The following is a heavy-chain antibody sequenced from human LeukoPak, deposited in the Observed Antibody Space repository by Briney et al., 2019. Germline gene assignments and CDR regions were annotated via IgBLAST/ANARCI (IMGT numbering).Heavy chain of an antibody. CDR1: GGSVSSYY. CDR3: ARDNWNYGSSMDV. D-gene: IGHD1-7*01. Sequence: SENLSLTCTVSGGSVSSYYWSWLRQPPGKGLEWFGYIYYSGSTNYNPSLKSRVTISVDTSKNQFSLKLSSVTAADTAVYHCARDNWNYGSSMDVWGQGTTVTVSS. CDR2: IYYSGST. J-gene: IGHJ6*02. V-gene: IGHV4-59*02.